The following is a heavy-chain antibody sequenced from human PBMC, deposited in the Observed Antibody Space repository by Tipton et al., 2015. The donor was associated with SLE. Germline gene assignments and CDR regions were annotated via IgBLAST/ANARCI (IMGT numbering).Heavy chain of an antibody. CDR3: ARGRVDYIRGTYRPSSLDY. J-gene: IGHJ4*02. V-gene: IGHV4-34*01. D-gene: IGHD3-16*02. CDR1: GESSSGYY. CDR2: IHDSGSS. Sequence: TLSLTCAVNGESSSGYYWSWIRQSPGKALEWNGDIHDSGSSIYNPSLKNRVSISVDTSKNQISLRLTSVTAADTAVYYCARGRVDYIRGTYRPSSLDYWGQGTQVTVSS.